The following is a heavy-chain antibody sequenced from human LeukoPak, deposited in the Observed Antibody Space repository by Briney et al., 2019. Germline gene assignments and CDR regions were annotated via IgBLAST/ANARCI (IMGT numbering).Heavy chain of an antibody. CDR3: ARETSQKGAHYMDV. V-gene: IGHV4-61*01. J-gene: IGHJ6*03. CDR2: IDYSGST. CDR1: GYSISSGYY. D-gene: IGHD3-16*01. Sequence: SETLSLTCTVSGYSISSGYYWSWIRQPPGKGLEWIGYIDYSGSTNYNPSLKSRVTISVDTSKNQFSLKLSSVTAADTAVYYCARETSQKGAHYMDVWGKGTTVTISS.